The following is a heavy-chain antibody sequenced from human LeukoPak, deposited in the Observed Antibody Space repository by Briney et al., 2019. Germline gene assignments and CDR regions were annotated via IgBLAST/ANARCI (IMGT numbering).Heavy chain of an antibody. CDR2: IYYSGST. Sequence: PSETLSLTCTVSGGSISSYYWSWIRQPPGKGLEWIGYIYYSGSTNYNPSLKGRVTISVDTSKNQFSLKLSSVTAADTAVYYCARAYDYVWGSYRSENWFDPWGQGTLVTVSS. CDR1: GGSISSYY. D-gene: IGHD3-16*02. J-gene: IGHJ5*02. V-gene: IGHV4-59*01. CDR3: ARAYDYVWGSYRSENWFDP.